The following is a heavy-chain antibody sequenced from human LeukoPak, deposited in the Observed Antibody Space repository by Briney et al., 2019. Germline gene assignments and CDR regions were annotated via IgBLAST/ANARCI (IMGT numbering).Heavy chain of an antibody. J-gene: IGHJ5*02. CDR2: INPNSGGT. V-gene: IGHV1-2*02. CDR3: ARGDIVVVPAVNWFDL. Sequence: ASVQVSCKASGYAFTCYYMHWVRQAPGQGLGWMGWINPNSGGTNYSQKFQGRVTITRDTSISTAYMELSRLRSDDTAVYYCARGDIVVVPAVNWFDLWGQGTLVTVSS. D-gene: IGHD2-2*01. CDR1: GYAFTCYY.